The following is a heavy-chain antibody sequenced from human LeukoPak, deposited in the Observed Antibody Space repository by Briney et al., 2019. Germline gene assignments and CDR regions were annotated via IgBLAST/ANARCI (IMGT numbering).Heavy chain of an antibody. J-gene: IGHJ4*02. Sequence: GGSLRLSCAASRFTFSTYWMHWVRQAPGKGLVWVSRINSDGSSTSYADFVKGRFTISRDDAKNTLSLQMNSLRAEDTALYYCATGEYYFDFWGQGTLVTVSS. V-gene: IGHV3-74*01. CDR2: INSDGSST. D-gene: IGHD3-16*01. CDR1: RFTFSTYW. CDR3: ATGEYYFDF.